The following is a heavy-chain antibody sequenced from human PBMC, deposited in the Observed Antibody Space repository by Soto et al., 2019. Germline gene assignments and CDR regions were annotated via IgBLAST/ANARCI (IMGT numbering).Heavy chain of an antibody. J-gene: IGHJ6*02. CDR2: ISYDGNNT. D-gene: IGHD1-26*01. V-gene: IGHV3-30*18. CDR1: GFTFSRYG. CDR3: AKGAGDRLSLGMDV. Sequence: VQLVESGGGLVKPGGSLRLSCAASGFTFSRYGMEWVRQAPGKGLEWVALISYDGNNTYYADSVKGRFTISRDNSKDTLFLQMTGLRAEDTAVYYCAKGAGDRLSLGMDVWGQGTTVTVSS.